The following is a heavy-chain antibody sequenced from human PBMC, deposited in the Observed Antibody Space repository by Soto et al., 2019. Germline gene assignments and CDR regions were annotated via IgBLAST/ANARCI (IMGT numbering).Heavy chain of an antibody. Sequence: QVQLVQSGAEVKKPGASVKVSCKASGYTFTSYYMHWVRQAPGQGLEWMGIINPSGGSTSYAQKCQGRVIMTRDMSTSPVYMELSSLRSTYTAVYSCARDPVTQYCSSASCWRTFDYWGQGTLVTVSS. CDR1: GYTFTSYY. J-gene: IGHJ4*02. D-gene: IGHD2-2*01. CDR2: INPSGGST. V-gene: IGHV1-46*03. CDR3: ARDPVTQYCSSASCWRTFDY.